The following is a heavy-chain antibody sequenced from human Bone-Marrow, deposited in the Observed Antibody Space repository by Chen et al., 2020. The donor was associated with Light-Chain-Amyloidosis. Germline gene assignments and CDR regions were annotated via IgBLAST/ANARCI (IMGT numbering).Heavy chain of an antibody. CDR3: ARDLHCSSTSCSWFDP. CDR2: IYYSGST. Sequence: QVQLQESGPGLVKPSQTLSLTCTVSGGSISSGGYYWSWIRQHPGKGLEWIGYIYYSGSTYYNPSLKSRVTISVDTSKNQFSLKLSSVTAPDTAVYYCARDLHCSSTSCSWFDPWGQGTLVTVSS. D-gene: IGHD2-2*01. V-gene: IGHV4-31*03. J-gene: IGHJ5*02. CDR1: GGSISSGGYY.